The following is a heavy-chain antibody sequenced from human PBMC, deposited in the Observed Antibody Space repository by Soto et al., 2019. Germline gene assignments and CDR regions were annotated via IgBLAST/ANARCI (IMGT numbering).Heavy chain of an antibody. D-gene: IGHD2-2*01. CDR2: MNPNSGNT. CDR1: GYTFTSYD. Sequence: ASVKVSCKASGYTFTSYDINWVRQATGQGLEWMGWMNPNSGNTGYAQKFQGRVTMTRNTSISTAYMELSSLRSEDTAVYYCARGVKVVPAATRGPYYYYYMDVWGKGTTVTVSS. J-gene: IGHJ6*03. V-gene: IGHV1-8*01. CDR3: ARGVKVVPAATRGPYYYYYMDV.